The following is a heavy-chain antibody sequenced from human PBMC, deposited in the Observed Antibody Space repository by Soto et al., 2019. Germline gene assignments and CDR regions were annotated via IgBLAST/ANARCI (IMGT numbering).Heavy chain of an antibody. J-gene: IGHJ3*02. CDR1: GYTFTSYG. CDR2: MNPNNGNT. V-gene: IGHV1-8*02. Sequence: ASVKVSCKASGYTFTSYGISWVRQAPGQGLEWMGWMNPNNGNTSYAQKFQGRVTMTRNTSISTAYMELSSLRSEDTAVYYCARGFSSDFGVVSANNDAFDIWGQGTMVTVSS. CDR3: ARGFSSDFGVVSANNDAFDI. D-gene: IGHD3-3*01.